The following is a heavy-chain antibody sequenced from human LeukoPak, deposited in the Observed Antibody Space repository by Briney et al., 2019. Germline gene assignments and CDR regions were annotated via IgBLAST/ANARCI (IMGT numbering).Heavy chain of an antibody. CDR1: GFTFSSYS. D-gene: IGHD3/OR15-3a*01. J-gene: IGHJ4*02. CDR3: ARDRLGLAHHDY. Sequence: GGSLRLSCAASGFTFSSYSMNWVRQAPGKGLEWVSSISSSSSYIYYADSVKGRFTISRDNAKNSLYLQMNSLRAEDTAVYYCARDRLGLAHHDYWGQETLVTVSS. CDR2: ISSSSSYI. V-gene: IGHV3-21*01.